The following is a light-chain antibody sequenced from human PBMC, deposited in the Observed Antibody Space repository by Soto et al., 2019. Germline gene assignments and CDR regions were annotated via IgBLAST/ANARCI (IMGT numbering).Light chain of an antibody. J-gene: IGKJ1*01. CDR2: DSS. V-gene: IGKV3-15*01. CDR1: QGIGST. CDR3: QQNKDWPGT. Sequence: EIVLTQSPAALSVSPGERVTLSCRASQGIGSTLAWYQQKPGQTPRLLIYDSSTRATGIPVRFSGSGSGTEFTLTISSLQSEDFGVYYCQQNKDWPGTFGQGTKVDIK.